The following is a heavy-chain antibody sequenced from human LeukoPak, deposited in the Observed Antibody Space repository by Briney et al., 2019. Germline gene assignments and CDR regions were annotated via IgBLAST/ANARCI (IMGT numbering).Heavy chain of an antibody. V-gene: IGHV3-7*01. J-gene: IGHJ6*02. CDR3: ARELVAVTTYYYYYYGMDV. CDR2: IKQDGSEK. Sequence: GGSLRLSCAASGFTFSSYWMSWVRQAPGKGLEWVANIKQDGSEKYYVDSVKGRFTISRDNAKNSLYLQMNSLRAEDTAVYYCARELVAVTTYYYYYYGMDVWGQGTTVTVSS. CDR1: GFTFSSYW. D-gene: IGHD4-11*01.